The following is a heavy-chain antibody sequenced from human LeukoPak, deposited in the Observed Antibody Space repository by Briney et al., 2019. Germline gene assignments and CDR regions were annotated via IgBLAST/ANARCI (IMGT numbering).Heavy chain of an antibody. Sequence: GGSLRLSCAASGFTFSSYSMHWVRQAPGKGLEWVAVISYDGSNKYYADSVKGRFTISRDNSKNTLYLQMNSLRAEDTAVYYCARSYDSSGQGAAFDYWGQGTLVTVPS. V-gene: IGHV3-30-3*01. D-gene: IGHD3-22*01. CDR2: ISYDGSNK. J-gene: IGHJ4*02. CDR3: ARSYDSSGQGAAFDY. CDR1: GFTFSSYS.